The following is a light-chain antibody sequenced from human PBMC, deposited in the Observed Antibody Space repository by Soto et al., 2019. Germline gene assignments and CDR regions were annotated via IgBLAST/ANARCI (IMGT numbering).Light chain of an antibody. Sequence: QSVMTHPASVSGSPGQTITISCTGSSSDVGAYNFVSWSQHHPGKAPQLILYEVTTRTSGLASRLSGSKLGNTASLTICVRQAEYEDKYYCSFYTSSSILHVFGTGCKVTIL. CDR1: SSDVGAYNF. J-gene: IGLJ1*01. CDR2: EVT. CDR3: SFYTSSSILHV. V-gene: IGLV2-14*01.